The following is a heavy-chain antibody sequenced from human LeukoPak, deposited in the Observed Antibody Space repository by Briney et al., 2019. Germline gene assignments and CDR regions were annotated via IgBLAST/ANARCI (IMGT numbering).Heavy chain of an antibody. Sequence: ASVKVSCKASGYTFTGYYMHWVRQAPGQGLEWMGWINPNSGGTNYAQNFQGRVTMTRDTSISTAYMELSRLRSDDTAVYYCARDAVYYYDNSDIWGQGTMVTVSS. J-gene: IGHJ3*02. CDR2: INPNSGGT. V-gene: IGHV1-2*02. CDR1: GYTFTGYY. CDR3: ARDAVYYYDNSDI. D-gene: IGHD3-22*01.